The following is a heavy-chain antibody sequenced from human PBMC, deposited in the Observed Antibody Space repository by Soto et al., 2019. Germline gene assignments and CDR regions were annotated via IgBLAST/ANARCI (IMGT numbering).Heavy chain of an antibody. Sequence: QVQLQESGPGLVKPSQTLSLTCTVSGGSISCGDYYWSWIRQHPGKGLKWIGYIFYTGSTYYNQSLNSRATVSLDRFKTQYSLKLPSVTAADTAVFYCVRARHSYGLGSWFDPWGQGTLVSVYS. V-gene: IGHV4-31*03. CDR3: VRARHSYGLGSWFDP. CDR2: IFYTGST. CDR1: GGSISCGDYY. D-gene: IGHD5-18*01. J-gene: IGHJ5*02.